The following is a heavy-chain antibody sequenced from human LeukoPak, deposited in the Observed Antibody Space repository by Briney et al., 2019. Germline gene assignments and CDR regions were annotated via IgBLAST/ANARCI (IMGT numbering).Heavy chain of an antibody. CDR2: IGSSGRDI. D-gene: IGHD3-3*01. J-gene: IGHJ5*02. CDR1: GFTFSTYN. V-gene: IGHV3-21*04. Sequence: GGSLRLSCAASGFTFSTYNMHWVRQAPGKGLEWVAFIGSSGRDIYYADSLKGRFTVARDNAKNSLYLQMNSLRAEDTAVYYCAKENDFWSGSEEKSHNWFDPWGQGTLVTVSS. CDR3: AKENDFWSGSEEKSHNWFDP.